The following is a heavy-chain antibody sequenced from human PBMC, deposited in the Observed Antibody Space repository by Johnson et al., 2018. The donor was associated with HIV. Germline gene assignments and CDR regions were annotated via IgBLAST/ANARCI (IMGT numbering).Heavy chain of an antibody. CDR2: ISYDGSTK. D-gene: IGHD3-10*01. Sequence: QVQLVESGGGVVQPGRSLRLSCAASGFTFSSYAMHWVRQTPGKGLEWVAVISYDGSTKYYADYVKGRFTISRDNSKNTLYLQMNSLRAEDTAVYYCAKDSSVLLCFDIWGQGTMVTVSS. J-gene: IGHJ3*02. CDR1: GFTFSSYA. V-gene: IGHV3-30-3*01. CDR3: AKDSSVLLCFDI.